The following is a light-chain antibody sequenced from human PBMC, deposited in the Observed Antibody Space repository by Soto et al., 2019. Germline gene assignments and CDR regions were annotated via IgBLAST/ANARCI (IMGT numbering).Light chain of an antibody. CDR1: ISNIGNNY. V-gene: IGLV1-47*01. CDR2: RND. Sequence: QSVLTQPSSVSGTPGQGVTISCSGSISNIGNNYLYWFQQLPGTAPKVLTNRNDQRPSGVPDRFSGSKSGTSASLAISGLRSEDEADYYCAAWDDTVRSYVFGTGTKLTVL. CDR3: AAWDDTVRSYV. J-gene: IGLJ1*01.